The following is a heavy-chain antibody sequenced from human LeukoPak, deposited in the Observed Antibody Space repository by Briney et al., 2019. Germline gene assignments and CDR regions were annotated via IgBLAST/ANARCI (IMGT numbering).Heavy chain of an antibody. CDR2: ISSSSSYI. V-gene: IGHV3-21*01. Sequence: GESLRLSWAASGVTFSSYNVNWVRKAPWKGLEWVSSISSSSSYIYYADSVKGRFTISRDNAKNSLYLQMNSLRAEDTAVYYCARDPPSFQHWGQGTLVTVSS. J-gene: IGHJ1*01. CDR1: GVTFSSYN. CDR3: ARDPPSFQH.